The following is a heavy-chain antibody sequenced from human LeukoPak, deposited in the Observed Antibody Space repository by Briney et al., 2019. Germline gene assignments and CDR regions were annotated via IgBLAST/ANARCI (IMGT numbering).Heavy chain of an antibody. CDR3: ARDQDVAAAGTWGSTDY. V-gene: IGHV3-23*01. J-gene: IGHJ4*02. Sequence: GGSLRLSCAASGFTFSSYAMTWVRQAPGKGLEWVSTISGGGGTTYYPDSVKGRFTISRDNSKNTLYLQMNSLRVEDTAVYYCARDQDVAAAGTWGSTDYWGQGSLVTVSS. D-gene: IGHD6-13*01. CDR1: GFTFSSYA. CDR2: ISGGGGTT.